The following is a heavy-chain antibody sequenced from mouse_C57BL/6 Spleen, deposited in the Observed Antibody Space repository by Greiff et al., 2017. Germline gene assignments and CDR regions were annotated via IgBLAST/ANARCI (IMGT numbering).Heavy chain of an antibody. CDR1: GFTFSDAW. CDR3: TRPYYYGSSSYWYFDV. Sequence: EVQVVESGGGLVQPGGSMKLSCAASGFTFSDAWMDWVRQSPEKGLEWVAEIRNKANNHATYYAESVKGRFTISRDDSKSSVYLQMNSLRAEDTGIYYCTRPYYYGSSSYWYFDVWGTGTTVTVSS. CDR2: IRNKANNHAT. V-gene: IGHV6-6*01. J-gene: IGHJ1*03. D-gene: IGHD1-1*01.